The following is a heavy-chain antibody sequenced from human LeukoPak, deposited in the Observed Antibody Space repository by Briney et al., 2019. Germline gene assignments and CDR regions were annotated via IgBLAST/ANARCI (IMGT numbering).Heavy chain of an antibody. CDR2: INHSGST. Sequence: SETLSLTCAVYGGSFSGYYWSWIRQPPGKGLEWIGEINHSGSTNYNPSLKSRVTISVDTSKNQFSLKLSSVTAADTAVYYCARVPGRELRYFDWLTGGDYWGQGTLVTVSS. CDR3: ARVPGRELRYFDWLTGGDY. D-gene: IGHD3-9*01. J-gene: IGHJ4*02. V-gene: IGHV4-34*01. CDR1: GGSFSGYY.